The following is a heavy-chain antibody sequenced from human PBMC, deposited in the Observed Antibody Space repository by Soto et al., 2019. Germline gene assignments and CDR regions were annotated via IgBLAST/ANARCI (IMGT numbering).Heavy chain of an antibody. V-gene: IGHV1-8*01. Sequence: ASVKVSCKASGYTFTSYDINWVRQATGQGLEWMGWMNPNSGNTGYAQKFQGRVTMTRNTSISTAYMELSSLRSEDTAVYYCAKTSAPSSTVYGSGSYTWFDPWGQGTLVTVSS. J-gene: IGHJ5*02. CDR3: AKTSAPSSTVYGSGSYTWFDP. CDR1: GYTFTSYD. D-gene: IGHD3-10*01. CDR2: MNPNSGNT.